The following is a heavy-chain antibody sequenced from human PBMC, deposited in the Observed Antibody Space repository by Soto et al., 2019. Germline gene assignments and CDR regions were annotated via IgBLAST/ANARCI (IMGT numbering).Heavy chain of an antibody. Sequence: GGSLRLSCAASGFTFSTSNMNWVRQAPGKGLEWVSFISISGGYKYYADSVKGRFTISRDNANNSLYLEMSSLRAEDTAVYYCATNDVDTAMIPPTFDYWGQGTLVTVSS. V-gene: IGHV3-21*01. CDR1: GFTFSTSN. CDR3: ATNDVDTAMIPPTFDY. D-gene: IGHD5-18*01. J-gene: IGHJ4*02. CDR2: ISISGGYK.